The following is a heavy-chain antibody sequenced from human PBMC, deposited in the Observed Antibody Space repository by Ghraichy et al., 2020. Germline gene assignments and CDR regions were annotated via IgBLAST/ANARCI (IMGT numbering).Heavy chain of an antibody. CDR3: ARRYYYGSGSQYYYYGMDV. D-gene: IGHD3-10*01. V-gene: IGHV3-21*01. Sequence: GGSLRLSCAASGFTFSSYSMNWVRQAPGKGLEWVSSISSSSSYIYYADSVKGRFTISRDNAKNSLYLQMNSLRAEDTAVYYCARRYYYGSGSQYYYYGMDVWGQGTTVTVSS. J-gene: IGHJ6*02. CDR2: ISSSSSYI. CDR1: GFTFSSYS.